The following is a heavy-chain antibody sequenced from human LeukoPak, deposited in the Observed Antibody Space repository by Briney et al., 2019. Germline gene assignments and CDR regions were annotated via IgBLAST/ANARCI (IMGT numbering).Heavy chain of an antibody. CDR1: GGSISSSSYY. CDR3: ARGGSGSYTDY. V-gene: IGHV4-39*07. J-gene: IGHJ4*02. Sequence: PSETLSLTCTVSGGSISSSSYYWGWIRQPPGKGLEWIGTIYYSGSTYYNPSLKSRVTISVDTSKNQFSLKLSSVTAADTAVYYCARGGSGSYTDYWGQGTLVTVSS. D-gene: IGHD1-26*01. CDR2: IYYSGST.